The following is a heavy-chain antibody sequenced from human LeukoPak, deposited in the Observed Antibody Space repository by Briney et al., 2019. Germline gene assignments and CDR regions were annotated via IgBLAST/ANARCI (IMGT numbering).Heavy chain of an antibody. CDR2: IYYSGST. Sequence: SETLSLTCTVSGGSISSYYWSWIRQPPGKGLEWIGYIYYSGSTNYNPSLKSRVTISVDTSKNQFSLKLSSVTAADTAVYYCARGGYSSGPDYWGQGILVTVSS. J-gene: IGHJ4*02. D-gene: IGHD6-19*01. CDR1: GGSISSYY. V-gene: IGHV4-59*01. CDR3: ARGGYSSGPDY.